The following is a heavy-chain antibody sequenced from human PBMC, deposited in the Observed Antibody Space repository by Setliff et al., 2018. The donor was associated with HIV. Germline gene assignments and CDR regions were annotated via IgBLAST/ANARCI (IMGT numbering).Heavy chain of an antibody. J-gene: IGHJ6*02. CDR2: ISPNSGGT. CDR1: GYTFTGYY. Sequence: ASVKVSCKASGYTFTGYYIHWVRQAPGQGLEWMGRISPNSGGTNYAQKFQGRVTMTRDTSISTAYMELTRLRSDDTAVYYCARVIIVQGCMDVWGQGTTVTVSS. V-gene: IGHV1-2*06. D-gene: IGHD2-15*01. CDR3: ARVIIVQGCMDV.